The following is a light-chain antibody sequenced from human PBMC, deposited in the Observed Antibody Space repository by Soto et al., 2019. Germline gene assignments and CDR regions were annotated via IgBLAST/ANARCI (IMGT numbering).Light chain of an antibody. CDR3: QQYGGSPTFS. V-gene: IGKV3-15*01. J-gene: IGKJ3*01. CDR1: QSISNI. CDR2: GAS. Sequence: EIVMTQSPATLSVSPGERATLSCRASQSISNILAWYQQKPGQAPRLLIYGASTRATGFPDRFSGGGSGTDFTLIISRLEPEDFAVYYCQQYGGSPTFSFGPGTKVDIK.